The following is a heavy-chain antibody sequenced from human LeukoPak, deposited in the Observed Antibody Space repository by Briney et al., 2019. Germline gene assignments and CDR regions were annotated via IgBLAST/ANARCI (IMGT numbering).Heavy chain of an antibody. CDR1: GFSVRTNY. V-gene: IGHV3-53*01. J-gene: IGHJ4*02. CDR2: IYSSGGT. CDR3: ARTFLSGDGYKVGYFDY. Sequence: PGGSLRLSCAVSGFSVRTNYMSWVRQAPGKGPEWVSLIYSSGGTYYTDSVKGRFTISRDNSQNTLYLHMNSLSAEDTAVYYCARTFLSGDGYKVGYFDYWGQGTLVTVSS. D-gene: IGHD5-24*01.